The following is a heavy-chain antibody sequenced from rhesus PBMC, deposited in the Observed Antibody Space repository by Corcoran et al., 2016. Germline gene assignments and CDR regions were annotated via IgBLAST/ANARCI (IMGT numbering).Heavy chain of an antibody. D-gene: IGHD4-29*01. J-gene: IGHJ2*01. CDR3: ASPSTGGAFDI. Sequence: QVQLQESGPGLVKPSETLSLTCTVSGGSISGFYYWIWIRQPPGKGLVWIGGIYGNNATTYYNPSLKSRVTISKDTSKNQFSLKLNSVTAADTAVYYCASPSTGGAFDIWGPGTPITISS. CDR2: IYGNNATT. V-gene: IGHV4-143*01. CDR1: GGSISGFYY.